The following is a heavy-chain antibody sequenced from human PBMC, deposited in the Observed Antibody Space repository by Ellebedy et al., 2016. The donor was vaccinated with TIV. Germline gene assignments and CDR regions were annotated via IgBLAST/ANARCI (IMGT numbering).Heavy chain of an antibody. V-gene: IGHV4-34*01. CDR2: INHSGST. D-gene: IGHD5-18*01. CDR3: ARGMLGYSYGFDSPPMSY. Sequence: MPSETLSLTCAVYGGSFSGYYWSWIRQPPGKGLEWIGEINHSGSTNYNPSLKSRVTISVDTSKNQFSLKLSYFTAADTAVYYCARGMLGYSYGFDSPPMSYWGQGTLVTVSS. CDR1: GGSFSGYY. J-gene: IGHJ4*02.